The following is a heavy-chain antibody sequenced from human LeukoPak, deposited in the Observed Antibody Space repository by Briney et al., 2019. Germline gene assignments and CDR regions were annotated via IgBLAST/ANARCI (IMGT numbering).Heavy chain of an antibody. D-gene: IGHD3-22*01. CDR3: AKDNYYDSSGYCDY. V-gene: IGHV3-9*01. CDR1: GFTFDDYA. Sequence: GRSLRLSCAASGFTFDDYAMHWVRQAPGKGLEWVSGISWNSGSIGYADSVKGRFTISRDNAKNSLYLQMSSLRAEDTALYYCAKDNYYDSSGYCDYWGQGTLVTVSS. J-gene: IGHJ4*02. CDR2: ISWNSGSI.